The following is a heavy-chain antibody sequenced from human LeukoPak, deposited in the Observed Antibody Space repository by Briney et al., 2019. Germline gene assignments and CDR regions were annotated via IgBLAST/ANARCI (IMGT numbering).Heavy chain of an antibody. V-gene: IGHV3-23*01. CDR1: GYTFSSYA. Sequence: ASVKVSCKASGYTFSSYAMSWVRQAPGKGLEWVSAISGSGGSTYYADSVKGRFTISRDNSKNTLYLQMNSLRAEDTAVYYCAKSVYYDSSGYDLPPIDYWGQGTLVTVSS. D-gene: IGHD3-22*01. CDR3: AKSVYYDSSGYDLPPIDY. CDR2: ISGSGGST. J-gene: IGHJ4*02.